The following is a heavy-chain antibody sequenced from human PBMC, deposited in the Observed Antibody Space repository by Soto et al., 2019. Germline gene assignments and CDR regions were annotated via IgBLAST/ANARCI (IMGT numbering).Heavy chain of an antibody. Sequence: PGGSLRLSCAASGFTFNSYGVHWVRQDPGKGLEWVAVISYDGSNKYYADSVKGRFTISRDNSKNTLYLQMNSLRAEDTAVYYCAKDHYYDSNLYGMDVWGQGTTVTVSS. CDR3: AKDHYYDSNLYGMDV. J-gene: IGHJ6*02. D-gene: IGHD3-22*01. V-gene: IGHV3-30*18. CDR1: GFTFNSYG. CDR2: ISYDGSNK.